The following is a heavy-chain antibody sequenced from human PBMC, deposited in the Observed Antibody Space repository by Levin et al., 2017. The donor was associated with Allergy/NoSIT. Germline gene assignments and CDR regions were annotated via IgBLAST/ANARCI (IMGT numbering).Heavy chain of an antibody. CDR3: AADNGQFGVASPAFDY. CDR2: ISSGGGTT. V-gene: IGHV3-23*01. J-gene: IGHJ4*02. D-gene: IGHD3-3*01. CDR1: EFTFGSYA. Sequence: PGGSLRLSCAASEFTFGSYATTWVRQAPGKGLEWVSIISSGGGTTYYADSVKGRFTVSRDNSKNTLYLQMNSLRAEDTAVYYCAADNGQFGVASPAFDYWGQGTLVTVSS.